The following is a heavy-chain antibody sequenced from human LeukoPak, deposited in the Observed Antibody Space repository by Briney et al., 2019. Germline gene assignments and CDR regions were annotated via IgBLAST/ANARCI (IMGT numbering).Heavy chain of an antibody. Sequence: ASVKVSWKASGGTFSSYAISWVRQAPGQGLEWMGGIIPIFGTANYAQKFQGGVTINADEATSPAYLELSRLRPEDPAVYYVLGVVIIGGLWVVYWGQGTLVTVSS. J-gene: IGHJ4*02. CDR1: GGTFSSYA. D-gene: IGHD3-3*01. CDR3: LGVVIIGGLWVVY. CDR2: IIPIFGTA. V-gene: IGHV1-69*13.